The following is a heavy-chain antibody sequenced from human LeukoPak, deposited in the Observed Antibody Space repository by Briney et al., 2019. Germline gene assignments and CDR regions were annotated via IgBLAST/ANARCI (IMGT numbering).Heavy chain of an antibody. V-gene: IGHV4-61*02. D-gene: IGHD3-22*01. J-gene: IGHJ5*02. CDR1: GGSISSGSYY. CDR2: IYTSGST. Sequence: SETLSLTCTVSGGSISSGSYYWSWIRQPAGKGLEWIGRIYTSGSTNYNPSLKSRVTISVDTSKNQFSLKLSSVTAADTAVYYCARDRFPPYYYDSSGYPYPRYNWFDPWGQGTLVTVSS. CDR3: ARDRFPPYYYDSSGYPYPRYNWFDP.